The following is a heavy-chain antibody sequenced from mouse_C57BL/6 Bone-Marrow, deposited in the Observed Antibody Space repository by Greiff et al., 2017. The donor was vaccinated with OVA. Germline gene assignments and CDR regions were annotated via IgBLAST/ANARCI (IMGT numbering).Heavy chain of an antibody. Sequence: QVHVKQSGAELARPGASVKLSCKASGYTFTSYGISWVKQRTGQGLEWIGEIYPRSGNTYYNEKFKGKATLTADKSSSTAYMELRSLTSEDSAVYFCARSYGNPVGFAYWGQGTLVTVSA. V-gene: IGHV1-81*01. CDR3: ARSYGNPVGFAY. CDR1: GYTFTSYG. D-gene: IGHD2-1*01. CDR2: IYPRSGNT. J-gene: IGHJ3*01.